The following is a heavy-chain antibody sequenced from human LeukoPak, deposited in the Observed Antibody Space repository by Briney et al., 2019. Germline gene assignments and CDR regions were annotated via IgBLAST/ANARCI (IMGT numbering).Heavy chain of an antibody. D-gene: IGHD1/OR15-1a*01. Sequence: PGESLRLSCAASGFTFSAYWMTWVRQAPGKGLAWVANIIEGGDLKYYVDSVKGRFTISRDNTKNSLYLQMTSLRADDTAVYYCARGWEQQGVGAFHVWGQGTMVTVSS. CDR3: ARGWEQQGVGAFHV. CDR1: GFTFSAYW. J-gene: IGHJ3*01. CDR2: IIEGGDLK. V-gene: IGHV3-7*01.